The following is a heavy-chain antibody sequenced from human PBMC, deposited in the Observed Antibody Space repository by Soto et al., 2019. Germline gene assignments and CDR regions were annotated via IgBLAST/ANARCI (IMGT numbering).Heavy chain of an antibody. V-gene: IGHV1-3*01. Sequence: QVQLVQSGAEVKKPGASVKVSCKASGYTFTSYAMHWVRQAPGQRLEWMGWINAGNGNTKYSQKFQGRVTITRDTSASTAYMELSSLRSEDTAVYYCARDRYSSSWLRPHNWFDPWGQGTLVTVSS. CDR1: GYTFTSYA. CDR3: ARDRYSSSWLRPHNWFDP. CDR2: INAGNGNT. D-gene: IGHD6-13*01. J-gene: IGHJ5*02.